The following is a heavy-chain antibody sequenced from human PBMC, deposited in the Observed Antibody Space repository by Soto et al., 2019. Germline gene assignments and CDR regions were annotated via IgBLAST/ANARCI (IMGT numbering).Heavy chain of an antibody. V-gene: IGHV3-33*01. Sequence: QPGGSLRLSCAASGFTFSSYGMHWVRQAPGKGLEWVAVIWYDGSNKYYADSVKGRFTISRDNSKNTLYLQMNSLRAEDTAVYYCAREWDYGDYYHLFDYWGQGTLVTVSS. CDR1: GFTFSSYG. D-gene: IGHD4-17*01. CDR2: IWYDGSNK. CDR3: AREWDYGDYYHLFDY. J-gene: IGHJ4*02.